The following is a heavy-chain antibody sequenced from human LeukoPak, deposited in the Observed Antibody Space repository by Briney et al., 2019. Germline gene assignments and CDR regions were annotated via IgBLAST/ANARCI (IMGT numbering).Heavy chain of an antibody. CDR2: INPNSGGT. CDR1: GYTFTGYY. V-gene: IGHV1-2*02. D-gene: IGHD6-13*01. CDR3: ARDLYSSSWYGLRY. J-gene: IGHJ4*02. Sequence: GASVKVSCKASGYTFTGYYMHWVRQAPGKGFEWMGWINPNSGGTNYAQEFQGRVTMTRDTSISTAYMELSRLRSDDTAVYYCARDLYSSSWYGLRYWGQGTLVTVSS.